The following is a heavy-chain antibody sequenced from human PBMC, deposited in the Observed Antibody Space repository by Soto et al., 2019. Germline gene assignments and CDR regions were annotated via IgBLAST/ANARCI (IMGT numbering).Heavy chain of an antibody. V-gene: IGHV3-9*01. J-gene: IGHJ6*02. CDR1: GFTFDDYA. CDR2: ISWNSVNI. Sequence: PGGSLRLSCAASGFTFDDYAMHWVRQAPGKGLEWVSGISWNSVNIGYADSVKGRFTISRDNSKNTLYLQMNSLRAEDTAVYYCAKDLGDIVVVVAATSNYGMDVWGQGTTVTVSS. CDR3: AKDLGDIVVVVAATSNYGMDV. D-gene: IGHD2-15*01.